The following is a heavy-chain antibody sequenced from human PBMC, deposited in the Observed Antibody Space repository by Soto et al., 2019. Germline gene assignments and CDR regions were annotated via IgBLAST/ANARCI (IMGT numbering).Heavy chain of an antibody. V-gene: IGHV4-61*05. D-gene: IGHD3-10*01. CDR2: VYYSGST. J-gene: IGHJ4*02. CDR3: VGSGSYRYDFAY. CDR1: GGSISSSSYY. Sequence: SETLSLTCPVSGGSISSSSYYWGWIRQPPGKGLEWIGCVYYSGSTNYNPSLKSRVTISVDTSNNQFSLKLYSVTAADTAVYYCVGSGSYRYDFAYWGQGTLVTVSS.